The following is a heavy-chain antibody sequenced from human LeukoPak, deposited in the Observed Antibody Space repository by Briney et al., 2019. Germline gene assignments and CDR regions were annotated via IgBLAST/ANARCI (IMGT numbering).Heavy chain of an antibody. V-gene: IGHV4-39*01. Sequence: TSETLSLTCTVSGGSISSSSYYWGWVRQPPGKGLEWLGTIYYSGSTYYNPSLKSRVTISVDTSKNQFSLKLSSVTAADTAVYHCAYSSSYYQFDYWGQGTLVTVSS. J-gene: IGHJ4*02. CDR1: GGSISSSSYY. D-gene: IGHD3-22*01. CDR2: IYYSGST. CDR3: AYSSSYYQFDY.